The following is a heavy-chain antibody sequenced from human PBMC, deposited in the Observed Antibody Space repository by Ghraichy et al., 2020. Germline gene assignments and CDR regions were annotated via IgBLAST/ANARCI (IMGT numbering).Heavy chain of an antibody. Sequence: SETLSLTCTVSGGSISSSSYYWGWIRQPPGKGLEWIGSIYYSGSTYYNPSLKSRVTISVDTSKNQFSLKLSSVTAADTAVYYCARHEGGAVYGPRARGWFDPWGQGTLVTVSS. D-gene: IGHD1-14*01. CDR2: IYYSGST. CDR3: ARHEGGAVYGPRARGWFDP. CDR1: GGSISSSSYY. J-gene: IGHJ5*02. V-gene: IGHV4-39*01.